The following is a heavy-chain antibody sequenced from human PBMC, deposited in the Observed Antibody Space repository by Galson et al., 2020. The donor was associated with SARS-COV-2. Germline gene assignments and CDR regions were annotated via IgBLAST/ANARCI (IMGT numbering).Heavy chain of an antibody. CDR2: FYYGGDT. CDR3: ARDYSSSSGADF. D-gene: IGHD6-6*01. J-gene: IGHJ4*02. V-gene: IGHV4-39*07. Sequence: TLSLTCSLSGGSISTSNYYWGWIRQPPGKGLEWIGSFYYGGDTYYNPSLQSRVTISADTSKNQFSLKLRSVTAADTAVYYCARDYSSSSGADFWGQGTLVTVSS. CDR1: GGSISTSNYY.